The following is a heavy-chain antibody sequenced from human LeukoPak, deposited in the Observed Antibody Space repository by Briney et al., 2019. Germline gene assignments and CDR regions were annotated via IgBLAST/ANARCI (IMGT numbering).Heavy chain of an antibody. V-gene: IGHV1-69*13. CDR1: AYTFTDYY. J-gene: IGHJ5*02. CDR3: ARETVPGILGNWFDP. D-gene: IGHD6-13*01. CDR2: IIPIFGTA. Sequence: SVKVSCKASAYTFTDYYVHWVRQAPGQGLEWMGGIIPIFGTANYAQKFQGRVTITADESTSTAYMELSSLRSEDTAVYYCARETVPGILGNWFDPWGQGTLVTVSS.